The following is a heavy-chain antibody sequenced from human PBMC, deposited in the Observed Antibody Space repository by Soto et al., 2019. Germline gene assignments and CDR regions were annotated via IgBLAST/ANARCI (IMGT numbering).Heavy chain of an antibody. Sequence: EVQLVVSGGGLIQPGGSLRLSCEASGFIVSSNYMTWVRQAPGKGLEWVSVISSGDDTYYADSMKGRFTISRDNSKNEVYLQMVNLRVEETAVYYCARNSTPGGMDVWGQGTTVTVSS. CDR1: GFIVSSNY. CDR3: ARNSTPGGMDV. J-gene: IGHJ6*02. D-gene: IGHD6-13*01. V-gene: IGHV3-53*01. CDR2: ISSGDDT.